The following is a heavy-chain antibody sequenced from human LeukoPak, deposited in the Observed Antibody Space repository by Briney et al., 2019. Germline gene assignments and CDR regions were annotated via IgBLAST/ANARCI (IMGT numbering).Heavy chain of an antibody. D-gene: IGHD6-25*01. CDR2: VWYDGSNK. V-gene: IGHV3-33*01. J-gene: IGHJ4*02. CDR1: GFTFSSYG. Sequence: GGSLRLSCAASGFTFSSYGMHWVRQAPGKGLEWVAVVWYDGSNKHYADSVKGRFTISRDNSKNTLYLQMNSLRAEDTAVYYCARESSGPFDYWGQGTLVTVSS. CDR3: ARESSGPFDY.